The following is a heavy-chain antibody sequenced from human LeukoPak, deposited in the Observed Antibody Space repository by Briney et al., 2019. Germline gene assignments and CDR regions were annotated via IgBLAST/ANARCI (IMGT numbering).Heavy chain of an antibody. CDR1: GYTFTSYD. D-gene: IGHD6-13*01. CDR3: ARGSSVAAAGPNDAFDI. CDR2: MNPNSGNT. Sequence: ASVKVSCKASGYTFTSYDINWVRQATGQGLEWMGWMNPNSGNTGYAQKFQGRVTITRNTSISTAYMGLSSLRSEDTAVYYCARGSSVAAAGPNDAFDIWGQGTMVTVSS. J-gene: IGHJ3*02. V-gene: IGHV1-8*03.